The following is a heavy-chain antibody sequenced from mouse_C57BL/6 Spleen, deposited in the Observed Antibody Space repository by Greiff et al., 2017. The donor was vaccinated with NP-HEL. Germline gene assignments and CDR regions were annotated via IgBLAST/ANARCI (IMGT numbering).Heavy chain of an antibody. D-gene: IGHD1-1*01. CDR2: INPNNGGT. CDR3: ARELLGAMDY. Sequence: EVQLQQSGPELVKPGASVKISCKASGYTFTDYYMNWVKQSHGKSLEWIGDINPNNGGTSYNQKFKGKATLTVDKSSSTAYMELRSLTSEDSAVYYSARELLGAMDYWCQGTSVTVSS. V-gene: IGHV1-26*01. CDR1: GYTFTDYY. J-gene: IGHJ4*01.